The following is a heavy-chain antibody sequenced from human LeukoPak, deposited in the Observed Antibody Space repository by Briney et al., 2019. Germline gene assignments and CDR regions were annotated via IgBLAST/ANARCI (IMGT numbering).Heavy chain of an antibody. CDR1: GDSISRHIYH. D-gene: IGHD2-15*01. V-gene: IGHV4-39*01. CDR3: ARHGDGGLDD. CDR2: IHNSGTT. J-gene: IGHJ4*02. Sequence: PSETLSLTCSVSGDSISRHIYHWTWIRQSPGEGLEWIGNIHNSGTTYYKPSLKSRVTISVDTSKNHFSLKLSSVTAADTAVYYCARHGDGGLDDWGQGTLVTVSS.